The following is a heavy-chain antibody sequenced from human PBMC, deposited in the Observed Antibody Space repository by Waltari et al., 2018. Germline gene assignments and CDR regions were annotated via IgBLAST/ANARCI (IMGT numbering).Heavy chain of an antibody. CDR1: GGSISSYY. Sequence: QVQLQESGPGLVKPSETLSLTCTVSGGSISSYYWSWIRQPPGKGLEWIGYIYYSGSTNYNPSLKSRVTISVDTSKNQFSLKLSSVTAADTAVYYCARRIGFGAFDIWGQGTMVTVSS. V-gene: IGHV4-59*08. CDR3: ARRIGFGAFDI. CDR2: IYYSGST. D-gene: IGHD3-16*01. J-gene: IGHJ3*02.